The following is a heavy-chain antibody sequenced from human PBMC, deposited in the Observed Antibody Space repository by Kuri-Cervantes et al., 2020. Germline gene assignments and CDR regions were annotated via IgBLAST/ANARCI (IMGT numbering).Heavy chain of an antibody. D-gene: IGHD4-17*01. V-gene: IGHV4-34*01. CDR2: INHSGST. Sequence: SETLSLTCAVYGGPFSGYYWSWIRQPPGKGLEWIGEINHSGSTNYNPSLKSRVTISVDTSKNQFSLKLSSVTAADTAVYYCARTPHDYGDYVDYWVQGTLVTVSS. CDR1: GGPFSGYY. J-gene: IGHJ4*02. CDR3: ARTPHDYGDYVDY.